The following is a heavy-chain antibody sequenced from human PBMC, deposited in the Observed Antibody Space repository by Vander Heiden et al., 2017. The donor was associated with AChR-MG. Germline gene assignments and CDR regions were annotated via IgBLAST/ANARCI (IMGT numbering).Heavy chain of an antibody. CDR1: GFTFDDYA. Sequence: EVQLVESGGGLVQPGRSLRLSCAASGFTFDDYAMHWVRQAPGKGLEWVSGISWNSGSIGYADSVKGRFTISRDNAKNSLYLQMNSLRAEDTALYYCAKDSEYSSSSALTYFDYWGQGTLVTVSS. CDR2: ISWNSGSI. V-gene: IGHV3-9*01. D-gene: IGHD6-6*01. J-gene: IGHJ4*02. CDR3: AKDSEYSSSSALTYFDY.